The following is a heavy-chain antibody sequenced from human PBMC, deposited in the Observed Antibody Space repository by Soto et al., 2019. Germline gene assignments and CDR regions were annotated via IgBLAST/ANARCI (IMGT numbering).Heavy chain of an antibody. V-gene: IGHV4-4*02. Sequence: SETLSLTCAVSGGSISSSNWWSWVRQPPGKGLEWIGEIYHSGSTNYNPSLKSRVTISVDKSKNQFSLKLSSVTAEDTAVYYCARDPVRRDDYNFDYWGQGTLVTVSS. CDR2: IYHSGST. CDR3: ARDPVRRDDYNFDY. CDR1: GGSISSSNW. J-gene: IGHJ4*02. D-gene: IGHD4-4*01.